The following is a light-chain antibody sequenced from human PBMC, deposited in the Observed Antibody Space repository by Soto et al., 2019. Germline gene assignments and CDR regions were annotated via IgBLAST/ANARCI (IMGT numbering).Light chain of an antibody. V-gene: IGKV3-11*01. CDR3: XQTYYTPYT. CDR1: QSVSSY. CDR2: DAS. J-gene: IGKJ2*01. Sequence: EIVLTQSPATLSLSPGERATLSCRASQSVSSYLAWYQQKPGQAPRLLIYDASNRATGIPARFSGSGSGTDFTLTISSLGPXDXAXXXXXQTYYTPYTFGQGTSLELK.